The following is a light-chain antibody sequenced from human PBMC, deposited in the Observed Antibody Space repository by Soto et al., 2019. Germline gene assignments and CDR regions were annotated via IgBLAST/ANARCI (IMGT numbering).Light chain of an antibody. CDR3: SSYAGSNNEDV. V-gene: IGLV2-8*01. Sequence: QSVLTQPPSASGSPGQSVTISCTGTSSDVGGYNYVSWYQQHPGKAPKLMIYEVSKRPSGVPDRFSGSKSGNTASLTVSGLQAEDEADYYCSSYAGSNNEDVFGTGTKVTVL. CDR2: EVS. CDR1: SSDVGGYNY. J-gene: IGLJ1*01.